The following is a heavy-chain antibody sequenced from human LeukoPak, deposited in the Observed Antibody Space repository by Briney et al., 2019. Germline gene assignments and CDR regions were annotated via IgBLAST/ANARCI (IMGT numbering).Heavy chain of an antibody. Sequence: SETLSLTCTVSGGSISSGYYWGWIRQPPGKGLEWIGSIYHSGSTYYNPSLKSRLTISLDTSKNQFSLKLTSVTAADTAVYYCAREAFSSGYYDDYWGQGTLVTVSS. CDR3: AREAFSSGYYDDY. J-gene: IGHJ4*02. CDR1: GGSISSGYY. V-gene: IGHV4-38-2*02. D-gene: IGHD3-22*01. CDR2: IYHSGST.